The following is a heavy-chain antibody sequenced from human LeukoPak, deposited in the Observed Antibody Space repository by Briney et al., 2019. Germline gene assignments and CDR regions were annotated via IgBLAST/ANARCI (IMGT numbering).Heavy chain of an antibody. V-gene: IGHV2-5*02. CDR3: AHLPFEYYFDY. D-gene: IGHD3-10*01. CDR2: IYWDDDK. Sequence: CGPTLVKPTQTLTLTCTFSGFSLSTSGVGVGWIRQPLVKALEGLTPIYWDDDKRYSPSLKSRLTITKDTSKKQVVLTMTNMDPVDTATYYCAHLPFEYYFDYWGQGTLVTVSS. J-gene: IGHJ4*02. CDR1: GFSLSTSGVG.